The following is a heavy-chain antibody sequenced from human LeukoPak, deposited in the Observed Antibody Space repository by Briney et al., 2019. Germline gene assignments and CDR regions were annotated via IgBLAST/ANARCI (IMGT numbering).Heavy chain of an antibody. D-gene: IGHD1-26*01. J-gene: IGHJ4*02. CDR1: GYTFTSYG. CDR3: ARDLPETIGQVGATLPY. V-gene: IGHV1-18*01. CDR2: ISAYNGNT. Sequence: GASVKVSCKASGYTFTSYGISWVRQAPGQGLEWMGWISAYNGNTNYAQKLQGRVTITTDTSTSTAYMELRSLRSDDTAVYYCARDLPETIGQVGATLPYWGQGTLVTVSS.